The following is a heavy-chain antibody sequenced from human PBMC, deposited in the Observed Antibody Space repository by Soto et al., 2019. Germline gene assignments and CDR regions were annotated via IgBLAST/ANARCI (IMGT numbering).Heavy chain of an antibody. V-gene: IGHV3-48*01. Sequence: GGSLRLSCAASGFTFSSYSMNWVRQAPGKGLEWVSYISSSSSTIYYADSVKGRFTISRDNAKNSLYLQMNSLRAEDTAVYYCARDWYYGSGSYYNVNAFDIWGQGTMVTVSS. CDR2: ISSSSSTI. J-gene: IGHJ3*02. CDR1: GFTFSSYS. CDR3: ARDWYYGSGSYYNVNAFDI. D-gene: IGHD3-10*01.